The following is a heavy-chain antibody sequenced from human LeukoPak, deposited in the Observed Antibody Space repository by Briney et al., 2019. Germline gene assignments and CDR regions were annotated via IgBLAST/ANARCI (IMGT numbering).Heavy chain of an antibody. CDR1: GGSISSSSYY. D-gene: IGHD1-26*01. V-gene: IGHV4-39*07. J-gene: IGHJ5*02. Sequence: SETLSLTCTVSGGSISSSSYYWGWIRQPPGKGLEWIGSIYYSGSTYYNPSLKSRVTISVDTSKNQFSLKLSSVTAADTAVYYCARDTGGATGWFDPWGQGTLVTVSS. CDR3: ARDTGGATGWFDP. CDR2: IYYSGST.